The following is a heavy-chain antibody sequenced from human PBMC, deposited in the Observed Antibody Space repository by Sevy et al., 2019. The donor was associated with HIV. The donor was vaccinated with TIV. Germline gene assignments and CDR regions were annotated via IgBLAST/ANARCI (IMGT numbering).Heavy chain of an antibody. CDR3: AREGCTKPHDY. J-gene: IGHJ4*02. CDR2: LSFGCGRI. V-gene: IGHV3-23*01. Sequence: ESLKISCVASGFNFNIYSMSWVRQAPGKRLEWVSTLSFGCGRINHADSVQGRFTMSRDDSKKTVYLEMNSLRPEDTAVYYCAREGCTKPHDYWGQGTLVTVSS. CDR1: GFNFNIYS. D-gene: IGHD2-8*01.